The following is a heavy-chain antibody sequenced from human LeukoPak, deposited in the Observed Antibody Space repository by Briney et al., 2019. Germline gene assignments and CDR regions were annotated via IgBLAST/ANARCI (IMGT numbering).Heavy chain of an antibody. J-gene: IGHJ3*02. CDR3: ARDGIAAADASDI. CDR1: GFTFSSYS. CDR2: ISSSSSYI. V-gene: IGHV3-21*01. Sequence: PGGSLRLSCAASGFTFSSYSMNWVRQAPGKGLEWVSSISSSSSYIYYADSVKGRFTISRDNAKNSLYLQMNSLRAEDTAVYYCARDGIAAADASDIWGQGTMATVSS. D-gene: IGHD6-13*01.